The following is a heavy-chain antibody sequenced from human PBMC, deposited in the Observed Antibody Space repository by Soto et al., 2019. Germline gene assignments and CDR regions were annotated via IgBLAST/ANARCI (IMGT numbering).Heavy chain of an antibody. CDR2: INQDGSEK. Sequence: GGSLRLSCAASGFTFGDFSMIWFRQAPGKGLEWVATINQDGSEKYYVDSVKGRFTISRDNAKNSVYLQMNWLRAEDTAVFYCARIINRDLDYWGLGTLVTVSA. CDR3: ARIINRDLDY. V-gene: IGHV3-7*01. J-gene: IGHJ4*02. CDR1: GFTFGDFS. D-gene: IGHD3-10*01.